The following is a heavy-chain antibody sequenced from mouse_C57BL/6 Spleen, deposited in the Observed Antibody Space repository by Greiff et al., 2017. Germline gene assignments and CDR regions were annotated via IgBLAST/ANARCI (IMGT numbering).Heavy chain of an antibody. Sequence: QVQLQQSGPELVKPGASVKISCKASGYAFSSSWMNWVKQRPGKGLEWIGRIYPGDGDTNYNGKFKGKATLTADKSSSTAYMQLSSLTSEDSAVYFCAREDDNGSCAMDYWGQGTSVTVSS. J-gene: IGHJ4*01. CDR3: AREDDNGSCAMDY. D-gene: IGHD1-1*02. CDR1: GYAFSSSW. CDR2: IYPGDGDT. V-gene: IGHV1-82*01.